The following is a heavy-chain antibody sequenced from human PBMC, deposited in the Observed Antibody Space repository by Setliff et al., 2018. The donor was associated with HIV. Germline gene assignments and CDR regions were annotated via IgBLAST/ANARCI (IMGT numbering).Heavy chain of an antibody. CDR2: ISSSGSNI. V-gene: IGHV3-48*01. D-gene: IGHD6-19*01. CDR3: ARDAEDSSGSYYYYYYMDV. CDR1: GFTFSRYS. Sequence: QPGGSLRLSCAASGFTFSRYSMNWVRQAPGKGLEWVSYISSSGSNIYYADSVKGRFTISRDNVKNSLYLQMNSLRAEDTAVYYCARDAEDSSGSYYYYYYMDVWGKGTTVTVSS. J-gene: IGHJ6*03.